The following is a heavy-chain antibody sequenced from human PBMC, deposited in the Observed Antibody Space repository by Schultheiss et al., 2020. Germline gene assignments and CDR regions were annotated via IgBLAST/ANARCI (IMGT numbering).Heavy chain of an antibody. D-gene: IGHD3-22*01. Sequence: GESLKISCAASGFTVSSNYMSWVRQAPGKGLEWVSVIYSGGSTYYADSVKGRFTISRDNSKNTLYLQMNSLRAEDTAVYYCAGTKRWDSSGPDAFDIWGQGTMVTGSS. V-gene: IGHV3-53*01. CDR3: AGTKRWDSSGPDAFDI. CDR2: IYSGGST. J-gene: IGHJ3*02. CDR1: GFTVSSNY.